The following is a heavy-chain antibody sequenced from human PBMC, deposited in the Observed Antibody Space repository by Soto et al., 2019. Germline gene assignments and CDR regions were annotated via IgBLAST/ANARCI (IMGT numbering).Heavy chain of an antibody. Sequence: QVQLVQSGAEVKKPGSSVKVSCKASGGTFSSYAISWVRQAPGRGLEWMGGIIPIFGTANYAQKFQGRVTITADESTSAAYMERSSLRSEDTAVYYCARHVPAAGYYYGMDVWGQGTTVTVSS. CDR1: GGTFSSYA. CDR2: IIPIFGTA. D-gene: IGHD2-2*01. V-gene: IGHV1-69*12. J-gene: IGHJ6*02. CDR3: ARHVPAAGYYYGMDV.